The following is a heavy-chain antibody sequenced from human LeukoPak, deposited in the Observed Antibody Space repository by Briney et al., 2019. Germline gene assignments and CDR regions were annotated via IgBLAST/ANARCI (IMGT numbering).Heavy chain of an antibody. CDR3: AKDYCSSTSCPNY. Sequence: GGSLRLSCAASGFTFSSYGMHWVRQAPRKGLEWVAVISYDGSNKYYADSVKGRFTISRDNSKNTLYLQMNSLRAEDTAVYYCAKDYCSSTSCPNYWGQGTLVTVSS. J-gene: IGHJ4*02. CDR2: ISYDGSNK. V-gene: IGHV3-30*18. D-gene: IGHD2-2*01. CDR1: GFTFSSYG.